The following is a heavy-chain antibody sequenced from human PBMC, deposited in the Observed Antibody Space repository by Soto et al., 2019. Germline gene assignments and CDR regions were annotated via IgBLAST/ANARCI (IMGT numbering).Heavy chain of an antibody. J-gene: IGHJ6*02. V-gene: IGHV3-30*18. CDR1: GFTFSSYG. Sequence: QVQLVESGGGVVQPGRSLRLSCAASGFTFSSYGMHWVRQAPGKGLEWVAVISYDGSNKYYADSVKGRFTISRDNSKNTLYLQMNSLRAEDTAVYYCAKRSLYYYYYGMDVWGQGTTVTVSS. CDR2: ISYDGSNK. CDR3: AKRSLYYYYYGMDV.